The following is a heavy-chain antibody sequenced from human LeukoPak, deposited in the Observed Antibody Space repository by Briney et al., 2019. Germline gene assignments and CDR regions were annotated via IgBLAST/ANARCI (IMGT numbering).Heavy chain of an antibody. Sequence: GGSLRLSCAASGFTFNNYLMSWVRQAPGKGLEWVSVLFTGGGRTLYADSVKGRFTISGDTSRTTLYLQMSGLRAEDTAVYYCAKECDYSPGHKFDLWGQGTLVTVSS. J-gene: IGHJ4*02. CDR3: AKECDYSPGHKFDL. CDR1: GFTFNNYL. D-gene: IGHD3-10*01. V-gene: IGHV3-23*01. CDR2: LFTGGGRT.